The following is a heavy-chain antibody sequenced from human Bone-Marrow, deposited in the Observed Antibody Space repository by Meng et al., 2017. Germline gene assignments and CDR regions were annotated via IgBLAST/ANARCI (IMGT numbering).Heavy chain of an antibody. D-gene: IGHD6-13*01. Sequence: LSLTCAASGFTFSSYAMHWVRQAPGKGLEWVAVISYDGSNKYYADSVKGRFTISRDNAKNTLYLQMNSLRAEDTAVYYCARDHSSSWYDKSDNYYYYGMDVWGQGTTVTVSS. CDR3: ARDHSSSWYDKSDNYYYYGMDV. CDR2: ISYDGSNK. V-gene: IGHV3-30*07. J-gene: IGHJ6*02. CDR1: GFTFSSYA.